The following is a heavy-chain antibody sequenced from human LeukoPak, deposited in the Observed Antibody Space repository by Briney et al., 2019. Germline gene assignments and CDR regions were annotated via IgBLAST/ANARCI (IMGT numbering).Heavy chain of an antibody. CDR2: IWYDGSNK. J-gene: IGHJ6*04. V-gene: IGHV3-33*01. CDR3: ARDPSQYCSSTSCLLEGSMDV. CDR1: GFTFSSYG. Sequence: GGSLRLSCAASGFTFSSYGMHWVRQAPGKGLEWVAVIWYDGSNKYYADTVKGRFTISRDNSKNTLYLQMNSLGAEDTAVYYCARDPSQYCSSTSCLLEGSMDVWGKGTTVTVSS. D-gene: IGHD2-2*01.